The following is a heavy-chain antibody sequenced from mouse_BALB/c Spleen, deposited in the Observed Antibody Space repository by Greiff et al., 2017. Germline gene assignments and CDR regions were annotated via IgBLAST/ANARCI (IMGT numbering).Heavy chain of an antibody. CDR1: GYTFTDYN. V-gene: IGHV1-18*01. CDR2: INPNNGGT. D-gene: IGHD2-1*01. J-gene: IGHJ2*01. CDR3: ARGDGNPLDH. Sequence: EVQLQQSGPELVKPGASVKIPCKASGYTFTDYNMDWVKQSHGKSLEWIGDINPNNGGTIYNQKFKGKATLTVDKSSSTAYMELRSLTSEDTAVYYCARGDGNPLDHWGKGTTRTVSS.